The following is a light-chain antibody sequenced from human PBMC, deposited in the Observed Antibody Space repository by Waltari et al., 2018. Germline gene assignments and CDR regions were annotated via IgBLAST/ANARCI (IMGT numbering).Light chain of an antibody. J-gene: IGLJ3*02. Sequence: QLVLTQSPSASASLGASVKLTCTLSSGHSSNVIAWLQQRPEKGPRYLMKVNSDGSHTKGDGIPDRFSGSGSGADRYLTISRLQSEDEADYYCQTGGHGTWVFGGGTKLTVL. V-gene: IGLV4-69*01. CDR1: SGHSSNV. CDR3: QTGGHGTWV. CDR2: VNSDGSH.